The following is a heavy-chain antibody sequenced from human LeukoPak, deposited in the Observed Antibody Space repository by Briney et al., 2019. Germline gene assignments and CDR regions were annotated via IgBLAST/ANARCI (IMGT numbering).Heavy chain of an antibody. Sequence: GASVTVSCTASGYTFTSYYMHWVRQAPGQGLEWMGIINPSGGSTSYAQKFQGRVTMTTDTSTSTAYMELRSLRSDDTAVYYCARDYGDKRAWFDPWGQGTLVTVSS. V-gene: IGHV1-46*01. J-gene: IGHJ5*02. CDR3: ARDYGDKRAWFDP. CDR1: GYTFTSYY. CDR2: INPSGGST. D-gene: IGHD4-17*01.